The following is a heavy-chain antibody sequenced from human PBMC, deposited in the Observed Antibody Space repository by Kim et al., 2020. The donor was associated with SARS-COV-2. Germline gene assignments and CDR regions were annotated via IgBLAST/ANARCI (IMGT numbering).Heavy chain of an antibody. CDR2: INSDGSST. CDR1: GFTFSSYW. J-gene: IGHJ6*02. V-gene: IGHV3-74*01. CDR3: ARDLDGGYVVYYYYYGMDV. Sequence: GGSLRLSCEASGFTFSSYWMHWVRQAPGKGLVWVSRINSDGSSTSYADSVKGRFTISRDNAKNTLYLQMNSLRAEDTAVYYCARDLDGGYVVYYYYYGMDVWGQGTTVTVSS. D-gene: IGHD5-12*01.